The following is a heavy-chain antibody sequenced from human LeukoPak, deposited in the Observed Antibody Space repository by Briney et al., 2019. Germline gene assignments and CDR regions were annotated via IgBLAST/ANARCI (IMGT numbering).Heavy chain of an antibody. V-gene: IGHV3-48*04. CDR2: ISYSSRTI. Sequence: PGGSLRLSCAASGFSFSTYSMNWDRQAPGKGLEWVSYISYSSRTIYYADSVKGRFTISRDNAKNSLYLQMNSLRVEDTAVYYCAARPYYYYGMDVWGQGTTVTVSS. CDR3: AARPYYYYGMDV. CDR1: GFSFSTYS. J-gene: IGHJ6*02.